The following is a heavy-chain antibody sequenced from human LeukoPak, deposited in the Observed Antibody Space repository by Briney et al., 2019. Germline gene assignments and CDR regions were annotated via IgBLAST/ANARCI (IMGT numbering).Heavy chain of an antibody. CDR3: ARSITVGGSAFGMDV. V-gene: IGHV1-46*01. Sequence: ASVKVSCKPSGYILTTYNIHWVRQAPGQGLEWMGFITPGGDSPTYAQNFQGRVTMTRDTSTSTVYMELSSLRSQDTAVYYCARSITVGGSAFGMDVWGQGTTVTVSS. D-gene: IGHD4-11*01. J-gene: IGHJ6*02. CDR2: ITPGGDSP. CDR1: GYILTTYN.